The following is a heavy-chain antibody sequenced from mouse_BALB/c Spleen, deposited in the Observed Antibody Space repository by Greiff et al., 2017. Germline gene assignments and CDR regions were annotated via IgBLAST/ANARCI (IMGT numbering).Heavy chain of an antibody. V-gene: IGHV5-9-4*01. Sequence: EVQLVESGGSLVKPGGSLKLSCAASGFTFSSYAMSWVRQSPEKRLEWVAEISSGGSYTYYPDTVTGRFTISRDNAKNTLYLEMSSLRSEDTAMYYCARKDGDWYFDVWGAGTTVTVSS. CDR1: GFTFSSYA. J-gene: IGHJ1*01. CDR2: ISSGGSYT. CDR3: ARKDGDWYFDV.